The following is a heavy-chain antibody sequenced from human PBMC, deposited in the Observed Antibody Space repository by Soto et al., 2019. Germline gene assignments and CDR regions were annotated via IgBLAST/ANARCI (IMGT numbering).Heavy chain of an antibody. Sequence: PSETLSLTCAVSGGSISSGGYSWSWIRQPPGKGLEWIGYIYHSGSTYYNPSLKSRVTISVDRSKNQFSLKLSSVTAADTAVYYCARRRGYRLDYWGRGTLVTVSS. J-gene: IGHJ4*02. CDR1: GGSISSGGYS. CDR3: ARRRGYRLDY. V-gene: IGHV4-30-2*01. CDR2: IYHSGST. D-gene: IGHD5-18*01.